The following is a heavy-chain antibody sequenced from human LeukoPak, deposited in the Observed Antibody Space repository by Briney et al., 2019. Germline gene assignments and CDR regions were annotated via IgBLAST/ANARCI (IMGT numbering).Heavy chain of an antibody. CDR2: IWYDGSNK. CDR3: ARSRIAAAGTIDY. V-gene: IGHV3-33*01. J-gene: IGHJ4*02. D-gene: IGHD6-13*01. CDR1: GFTFSSYG. Sequence: GRSLRLSCAASGFTFSSYGMHWVRQAPGKGLEWVAVIWYDGSNKYYADSVKGRFTIPRDNSKNTLYLQMNSLRAEDTAVYYCARSRIAAAGTIDYWGQGTLVTVSS.